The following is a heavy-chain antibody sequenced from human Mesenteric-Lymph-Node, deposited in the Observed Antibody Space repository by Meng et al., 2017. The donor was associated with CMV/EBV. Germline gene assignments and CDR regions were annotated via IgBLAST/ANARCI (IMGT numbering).Heavy chain of an antibody. J-gene: IGHJ4*02. Sequence: GGSLRLSCVASGLTFRTYGMNWVRQAPGKGLEWVSHINSESTNIGYADSVKGRFTISRDIAGNSLYLQMNSLRAEDTAVYYCATDPDGDYDFDYWGQGTLVTVSS. CDR1: GLTFRTYG. CDR3: ATDPDGDYDFDY. CDR2: INSESTNI. V-gene: IGHV3-48*04. D-gene: IGHD4-17*01.